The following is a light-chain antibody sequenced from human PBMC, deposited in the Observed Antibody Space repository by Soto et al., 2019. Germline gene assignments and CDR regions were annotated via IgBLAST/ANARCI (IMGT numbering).Light chain of an antibody. J-gene: IGKJ4*01. Sequence: EVVMTQSPATLSVSPGDGATLSCRASQSVHNNLAWYQQKPGQAPRLLIFDTSTRATDIPVRFTGGGSGTEFTLTISSLQSEDSAVYYRQQYKIWPLTFGGGTKVEIK. CDR3: QQYKIWPLT. CDR2: DTS. V-gene: IGKV3-15*01. CDR1: QSVHNN.